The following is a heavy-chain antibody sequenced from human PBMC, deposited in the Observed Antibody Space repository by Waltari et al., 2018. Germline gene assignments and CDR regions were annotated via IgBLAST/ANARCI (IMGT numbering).Heavy chain of an antibody. CDR2: MNGDATIK. CDR3: VRGSSGWYGTDF. V-gene: IGHV3-74*01. Sequence: EVKLVESGGGLVQPGGSLILSCAASGFTFSDNWMHWVRQAPGKGLVWVSRMNGDATIKDSADSVKGRFTISRDNAENTLYLQMNSLRIEDTAIYYCVRGSSGWYGTDFWGQGTLVTVSS. CDR1: GFTFSDNW. D-gene: IGHD6-19*01. J-gene: IGHJ4*02.